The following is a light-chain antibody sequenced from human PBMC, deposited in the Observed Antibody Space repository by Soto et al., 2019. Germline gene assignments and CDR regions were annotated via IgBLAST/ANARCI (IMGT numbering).Light chain of an antibody. CDR3: QQRSDWPIT. CDR1: QNVGSY. V-gene: IGKV3-11*01. Sequence: EIVLTQFPATLSLSLGERATLSCRASQNVGSYLAWYQQKPGKAPRLLIYDVSTRATGIPARFSGSGSGTDFTLAITSLEPEDCAVYSCQQRSDWPITFGQGTRLEI. CDR2: DVS. J-gene: IGKJ5*01.